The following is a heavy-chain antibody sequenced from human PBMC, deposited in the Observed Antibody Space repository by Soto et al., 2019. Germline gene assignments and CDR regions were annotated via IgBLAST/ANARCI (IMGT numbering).Heavy chain of an antibody. CDR3: ARASIVGATTYAHNYYGMDV. J-gene: IGHJ6*02. D-gene: IGHD1-26*01. Sequence: SVKVSCKASGGTFSSYAISWVRQAPGQGLEWMGGIIPIFGTANYAQKFQGRVTITADESTSTAYMELSSLRSEDTAVYYCARASIVGATTYAHNYYGMDVWGQGTTVTVSS. V-gene: IGHV1-69*13. CDR1: GGTFSSYA. CDR2: IIPIFGTA.